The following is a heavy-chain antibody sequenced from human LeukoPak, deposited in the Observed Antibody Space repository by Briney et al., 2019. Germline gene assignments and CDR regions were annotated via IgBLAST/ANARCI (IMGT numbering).Heavy chain of an antibody. D-gene: IGHD3-22*01. Sequence: PSQTLSLTCTVSGGSISSGSYYWTWIRQPAGKGLEWVGRIYTSGSTNYIPSLKSRVTISLDTSKNQFSLKLTSVTAADTAVYYCARGGYSDSSGSRDAFDIWDQGTMVTVSS. CDR1: GGSISSGSYY. V-gene: IGHV4-61*02. CDR2: IYTSGST. J-gene: IGHJ3*02. CDR3: ARGGYSDSSGSRDAFDI.